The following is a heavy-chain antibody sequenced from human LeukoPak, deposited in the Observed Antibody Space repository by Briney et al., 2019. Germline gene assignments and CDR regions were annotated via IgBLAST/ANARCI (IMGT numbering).Heavy chain of an antibody. CDR2: ISSGGDAT. V-gene: IGHV3-23*01. CDR3: AKRDTRGRYYFDS. D-gene: IGHD2-2*01. Sequence: GGSLRLFCAASRFTFSSYAMSWVRQAPGKGLDWVSAISSGGDATYYADSVKGRFTISRDNSKNTLFLHMNSLRAEDTAVYFCAKRDTRGRYYFDSWGLGTLVTVSS. CDR1: RFTFSSYA. J-gene: IGHJ4*02.